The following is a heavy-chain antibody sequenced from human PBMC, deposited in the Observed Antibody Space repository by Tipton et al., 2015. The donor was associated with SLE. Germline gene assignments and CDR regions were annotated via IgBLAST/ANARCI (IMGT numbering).Heavy chain of an antibody. V-gene: IGHV4-59*12. CDR2: IYYSGST. CDR1: GGSISSYY. CDR3: ARMPLGGHFDY. J-gene: IGHJ4*02. D-gene: IGHD2-2*01. Sequence: TLSLTCTVSGGSISSYYWSWIRQPPGKGLEWIGFIYYSGSTNYNPSLKSRVTISVDTSKNQFSLKLSSVTAADTAVYYCARMPLGGHFDYWGQGTLVTVSS.